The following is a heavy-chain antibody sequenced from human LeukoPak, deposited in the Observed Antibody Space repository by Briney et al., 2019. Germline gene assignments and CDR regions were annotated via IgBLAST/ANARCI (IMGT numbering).Heavy chain of an antibody. J-gene: IGHJ4*02. CDR1: GGSFSGYY. D-gene: IGHD6-19*01. Sequence: KPSETLSLTCAVYGGSFSGYYWSWIRQPPGKGLEWIGEINHSGSTNYNPSLKSRVTISVDTSKNQFSLKLSSVTAADTAVYYCARVTVIAVARTGYFDYWGQGTLVTVSS. CDR3: ARVTVIAVARTGYFDY. V-gene: IGHV4-34*01. CDR2: INHSGST.